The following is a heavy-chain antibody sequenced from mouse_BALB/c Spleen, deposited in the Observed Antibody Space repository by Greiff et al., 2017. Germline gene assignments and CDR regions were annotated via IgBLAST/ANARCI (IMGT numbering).Heavy chain of an antibody. CDR2: IDPANGNT. Sequence: EVKLVESGAELVKPGASVKLSCTASGFNIKDTYMHWVKQRPEQGLEWIGRIDPANGNTKYDPKFQGKATVTADTSSNTAYLQLSSLTSEDTAVYYCARTLSYGSYYYAMDYWGQGTSVTVSS. CDR3: ARTLSYGSYYYAMDY. D-gene: IGHD1-2*01. V-gene: IGHV14-3*02. J-gene: IGHJ4*01. CDR1: GFNIKDTY.